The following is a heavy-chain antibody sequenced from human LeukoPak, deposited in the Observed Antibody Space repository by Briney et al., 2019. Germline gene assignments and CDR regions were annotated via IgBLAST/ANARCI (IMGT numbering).Heavy chain of an antibody. Sequence: PSETLSLTCAVYGGSFSGYYWSWIRQPPGKGLEWIGEINHSGSTNYNPSLMSRVTISVDTSKNQFSLKLSSVTAADTAVYYCARWKPRYCSGGTCYFNWFDPWGQGTLVTVSS. J-gene: IGHJ5*02. V-gene: IGHV4-34*01. CDR3: ARWKPRYCSGGTCYFNWFDP. CDR2: INHSGST. CDR1: GGSFSGYY. D-gene: IGHD2-15*01.